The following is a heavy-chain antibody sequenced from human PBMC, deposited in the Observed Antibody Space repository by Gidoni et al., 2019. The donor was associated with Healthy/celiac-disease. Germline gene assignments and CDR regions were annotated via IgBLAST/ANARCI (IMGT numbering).Heavy chain of an antibody. J-gene: IGHJ6*02. CDR2: IYYSGST. Sequence: QLQLQESGPGLVKPSETLSLTCTVSGGSISSSSYYWGWIRQPPGKGLEWIGRIYYSGSTYYNPSLKSRVTISVDTSKNQFSLKLSSVTAADTAVYYCARHVGGSGSYYKNYYYYGMDVWGQGTTVTVSS. CDR1: GGSISSSSYY. V-gene: IGHV4-39*01. D-gene: IGHD3-10*01. CDR3: ARHVGGSGSYYKNYYYYGMDV.